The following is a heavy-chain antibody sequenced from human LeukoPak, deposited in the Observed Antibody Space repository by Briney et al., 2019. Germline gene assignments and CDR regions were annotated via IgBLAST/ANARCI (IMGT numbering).Heavy chain of an antibody. D-gene: IGHD2-21*02. J-gene: IGHJ3*02. CDR1: GFTFSSYS. Sequence: GGSLRLSCAASGFTFSSYSMNWVRQAPGKGLEWVSSISSSSSYIYCADSVKGRFTISRDNAKNSLYLQMNSLRAEDTAVYYCAREVAYCGGDCPTDAFDIWGQGTMVTVSS. CDR3: AREVAYCGGDCPTDAFDI. V-gene: IGHV3-21*01. CDR2: ISSSSSYI.